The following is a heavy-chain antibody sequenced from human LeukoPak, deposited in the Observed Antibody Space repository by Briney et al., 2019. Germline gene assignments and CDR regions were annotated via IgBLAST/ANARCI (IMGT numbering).Heavy chain of an antibody. V-gene: IGHV3-15*01. CDR1: GFIFNKAW. CDR2: IKSKNDGETT. D-gene: IGHD2-15*01. J-gene: IGHJ4*02. CDR3: TPVMVEDRGF. Sequence: GGSLRLSCAASGFIFNKAWMNWVRQAPGKGPEWVGRIKSKNDGETTDYGAPVKGRFTISRDDPKNTLYLQMNSLKTDDTAIYYCTPVMVEDRGFWGQGTLVTVSS.